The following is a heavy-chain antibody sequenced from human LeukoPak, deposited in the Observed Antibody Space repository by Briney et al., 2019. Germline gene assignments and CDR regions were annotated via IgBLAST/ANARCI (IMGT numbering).Heavy chain of an antibody. CDR2: INHSGST. CDR3: ARMYSGSYFNWFDP. V-gene: IGHV4-34*01. D-gene: IGHD1-26*01. J-gene: IGHJ5*02. Sequence: SETLSLTCAVYGGSFSGYYWSWIRQPPGKGLEWVGEINHSGSTNYNPSLKSRVTISVDTSKNQFSLKVSSVTAADTAVYYCARMYSGSYFNWFDPWGQGTLVTVSS. CDR1: GGSFSGYY.